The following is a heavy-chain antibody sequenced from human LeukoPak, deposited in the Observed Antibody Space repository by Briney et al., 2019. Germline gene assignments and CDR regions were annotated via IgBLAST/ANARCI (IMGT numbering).Heavy chain of an antibody. D-gene: IGHD3-3*01. CDR1: GGSISSYY. J-gene: IGHJ4*02. CDR2: IYYSGST. V-gene: IGHV4-59*01. CDR3: AGYYDFWSGIDY. Sequence: SETLSLTCTVSGGSISSYYWSWIRQPPGKGLEWIGYIYYSGSTNYNPSLKSRVTISVDTSKDQFSLKLSSVTAADTAVYYCAGYYDFWSGIDYWGQGTLVTVSS.